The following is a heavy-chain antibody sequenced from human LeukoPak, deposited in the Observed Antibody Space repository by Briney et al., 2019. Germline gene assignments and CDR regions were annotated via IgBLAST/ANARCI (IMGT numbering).Heavy chain of an antibody. CDR2: IYYSGST. CDR1: GDSVTNYY. J-gene: IGHJ4*02. CDR3: ARLKGGTIFGVVTSAYFDY. Sequence: KPSETLSLTCTVSGDSVTNYYWSWIRQPPGKGLEWIGYIYYSGSTNYNPSLKSRVTISVDTSKNQFSLKLSSVTAADTAVYYCARLKGGTIFGVVTSAYFDYWGQGTLVTVSS. D-gene: IGHD3-3*01. V-gene: IGHV4-59*02.